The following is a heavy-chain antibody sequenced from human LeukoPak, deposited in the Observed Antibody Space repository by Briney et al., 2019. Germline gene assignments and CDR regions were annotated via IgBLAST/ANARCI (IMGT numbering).Heavy chain of an antibody. Sequence: SETLSLTCTVSGASINSDTYYWGWIRQPPGKGLEWIGTHSHSGSAYYNPSLRSRITMSLDTSENQLSLKLYSVTAADAAIYYCARYQTGTMFAVWGQGTLVTISS. J-gene: IGHJ4*02. CDR3: ARYQTGTMFAV. CDR1: GASINSDTYY. V-gene: IGHV4-39*07. D-gene: IGHD1/OR15-1a*01. CDR2: HSHSGSA.